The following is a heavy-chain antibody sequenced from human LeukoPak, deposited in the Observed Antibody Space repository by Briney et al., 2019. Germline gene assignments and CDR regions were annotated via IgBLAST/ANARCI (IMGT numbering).Heavy chain of an antibody. CDR3: ARGPFYYDSSGWTFHFGY. V-gene: IGHV1-2*06. CDR1: GYTFTGYY. J-gene: IGHJ4*02. D-gene: IGHD3-22*01. CDR2: INPNSGGT. Sequence: ASVKVSCKASGYTFTGYYMHWVRQAPGQGLEWMGRINPNSGGTNYAQKFQGRVTMTRDTSISTAYMELSRLRSDDTAVYYCARGPFYYDSSGWTFHFGYWGQGTLVTVSS.